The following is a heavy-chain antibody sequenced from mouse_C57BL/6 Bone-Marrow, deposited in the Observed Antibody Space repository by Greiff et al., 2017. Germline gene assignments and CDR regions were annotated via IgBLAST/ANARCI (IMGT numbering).Heavy chain of an antibody. CDR2: INPNNGGT. J-gene: IGHJ4*01. D-gene: IGHD2-1*01. CDR3: ARAGKHAMDY. Sequence: VQLQQSGPELVKPGASVKISCKASGYTFTDYYMNWVKQSHGKSLEWIGDINPNNGGTSYNQKFKGKATLTVDKSSSTAYMELRSLTSEDSAVYYCARAGKHAMDYWGQGTSVNVSS. CDR1: GYTFTDYY. V-gene: IGHV1-26*01.